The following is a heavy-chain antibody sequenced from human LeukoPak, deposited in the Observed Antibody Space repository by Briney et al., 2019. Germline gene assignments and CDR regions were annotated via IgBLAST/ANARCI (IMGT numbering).Heavy chain of an antibody. D-gene: IGHD1-7*01. CDR3: ARGGANYMNYGWFDP. CDR2: IYTSGST. J-gene: IGHJ5*02. Sequence: PSETLSLTCSVSGGSISAYHWAWIRQPAGKGLEWIGRIYTSGSTDYNPSLKSRVTISVDTSKDQFSLKLASLTAADTAVYYCARGGANYMNYGWFDPWGQGPLVTVSS. CDR1: GGSISAYH. V-gene: IGHV4-4*07.